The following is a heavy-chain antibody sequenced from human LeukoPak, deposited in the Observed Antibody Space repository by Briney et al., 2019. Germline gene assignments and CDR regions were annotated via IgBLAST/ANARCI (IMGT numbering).Heavy chain of an antibody. Sequence: HSGGSLRLSCAASGFTFSSYAMHWVCQAPGKGLEWVAVIPYDGSNKYYADSVKGRFTISRDNSKNTLYLQMNSLRAEDTAVYYCARDGIVVVITYFDYWGQGTLVIVSS. CDR1: GFTFSSYA. V-gene: IGHV3-30-3*01. D-gene: IGHD3-22*01. CDR2: IPYDGSNK. CDR3: ARDGIVVVITYFDY. J-gene: IGHJ4*02.